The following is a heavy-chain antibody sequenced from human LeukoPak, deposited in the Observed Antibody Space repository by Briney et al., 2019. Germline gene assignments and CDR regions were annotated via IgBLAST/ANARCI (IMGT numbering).Heavy chain of an antibody. J-gene: IGHJ4*02. V-gene: IGHV3-23*01. D-gene: IGHD2-8*01. Sequence: PGGSLRLCCAASGFIFSSYAMSWVGQAPGKGLEWVSTISGSGGSTYYADSVKGRFTISRDNSKNTVYLQMNSLRAEDTAVYYCAKDRSWINDVCHGDLDYSGQGTLVTVSS. CDR2: ISGSGGST. CDR3: AKDRSWINDVCHGDLDY. CDR1: GFIFSSYA.